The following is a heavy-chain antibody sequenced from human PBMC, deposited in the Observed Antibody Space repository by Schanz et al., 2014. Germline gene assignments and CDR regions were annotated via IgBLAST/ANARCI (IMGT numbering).Heavy chain of an antibody. CDR1: GYTFTSYS. J-gene: IGHJ4*02. V-gene: IGHV1-3*01. CDR2: INAGTGNT. Sequence: QVQLVQSGAEVKKPGASVKVSCKASGYTFTSYSMHWVRQAPGQGLEWMGWINAGTGNTEYSQKFQGRVTITRDTLASTAYMEVSSLRSEDTAVYYCARSGSSNWYVFDYWGQGTLVTVSS. CDR3: ARSGSSNWYVFDY. D-gene: IGHD6-13*01.